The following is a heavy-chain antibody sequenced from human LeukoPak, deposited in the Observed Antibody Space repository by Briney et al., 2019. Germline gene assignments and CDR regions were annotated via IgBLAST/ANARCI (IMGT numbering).Heavy chain of an antibody. CDR1: GFTFSSYW. CDR3: VPDPFEYSSSSDTEYIDY. CDR2: ISGSGGST. J-gene: IGHJ4*02. D-gene: IGHD6-6*01. Sequence: GGSLRLSCAASGFTFSSYWTSWVRQAPGKGLEWVSAISGSGGSTYYADSVKGRFTISRDNSKNTLYLQMNSLRAEDTAVYYCVPDPFEYSSSSDTEYIDYWGQGTLVTVSS. V-gene: IGHV3-23*01.